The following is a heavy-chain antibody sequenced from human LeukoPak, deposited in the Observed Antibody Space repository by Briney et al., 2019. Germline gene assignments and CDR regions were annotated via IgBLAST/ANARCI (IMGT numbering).Heavy chain of an antibody. Sequence: GGSLRLSCAASGFTFGVYHMSWFRQAPGKGLEWLSYITSSGSTIYYADSVKGRFTISRDNAKNSLYLQMNSLRADDTALYYCARCSDWGGDYWGQGTLVTVSS. CDR1: GFTFGVYH. V-gene: IGHV3-11*04. D-gene: IGHD3-16*01. J-gene: IGHJ4*02. CDR3: ARCSDWGGDY. CDR2: ITSSGSTI.